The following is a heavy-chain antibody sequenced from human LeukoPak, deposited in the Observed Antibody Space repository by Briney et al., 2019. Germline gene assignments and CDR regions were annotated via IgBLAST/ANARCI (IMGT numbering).Heavy chain of an antibody. CDR3: ARGRDSGSYFRVRMGFDP. Sequence: PSETLSLTCAVYGGSFSGYYWSWIRQPPGKGLEWIGEINHSGSTNYNPSLKSRVTISVDTSKNQFSLKLSSVTAADTAVYYCARGRDSGSYFRVRMGFDPWGQGTLVTVSS. CDR2: INHSGST. D-gene: IGHD1-26*01. V-gene: IGHV4-34*01. J-gene: IGHJ5*02. CDR1: GGSFSGYY.